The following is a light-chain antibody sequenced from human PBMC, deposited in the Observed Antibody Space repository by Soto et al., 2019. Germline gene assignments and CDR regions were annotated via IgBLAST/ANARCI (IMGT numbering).Light chain of an antibody. CDR2: GAS. Sequence: EIVLTQSPGTLTLSPGERATLSCRASQSVSNSYLAWYQQTPGQAPRLLMYGASNRATGIPDRFSGSGSETDFTLTISRLEPEAFAVYYCQQYGTTRITVRQRTRLDIK. J-gene: IGKJ5*01. CDR1: QSVSNSY. V-gene: IGKV3-20*01. CDR3: QQYGTTRIT.